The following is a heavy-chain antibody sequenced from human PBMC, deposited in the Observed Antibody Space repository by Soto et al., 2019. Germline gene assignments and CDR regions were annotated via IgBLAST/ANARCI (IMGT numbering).Heavy chain of an antibody. CDR2: IYYSGNT. CDR3: ARIPVDTSMIYWLDP. Sequence: SETLSVTCTVSGGSVSSGDYYWSWIRQPPGKGLEWIGYIYYSGNTNYNPSLKSRVIISVDTSKNLFSLKLTSVTAADTAVYYCARIPVDTSMIYWLDPWGQGTLVTVS. J-gene: IGHJ5*02. CDR1: GGSVSSGDYY. D-gene: IGHD5-18*01. V-gene: IGHV4-61*08.